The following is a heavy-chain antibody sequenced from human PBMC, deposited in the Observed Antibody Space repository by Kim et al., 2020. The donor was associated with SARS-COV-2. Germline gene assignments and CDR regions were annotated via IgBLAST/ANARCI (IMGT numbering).Heavy chain of an antibody. D-gene: IGHD3-10*01. V-gene: IGHV5-10-1*01. CDR2: IDPSDSYT. CDR1: GYSFTSYW. Sequence: GESLKISCKGSGYSFTSYWISWVRQMPGKGLEWMGRIDPSDSYTNYSPSFQGHVTISADKSISTAYLQWSSLKASDTAMYYCARHKGPSGFELLWFGELLSWGQGTLVTVSS. J-gene: IGHJ5*02. CDR3: ARHKGPSGFELLWFGELLS.